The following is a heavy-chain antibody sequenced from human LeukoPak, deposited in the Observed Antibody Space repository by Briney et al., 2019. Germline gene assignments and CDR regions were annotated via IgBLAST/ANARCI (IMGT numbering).Heavy chain of an antibody. CDR2: ISGSGGST. CDR1: GFTFSSYA. J-gene: IGHJ4*02. V-gene: IGHV3-23*01. D-gene: IGHD5-12*01. CDR3: AKMPSRGIVATTLGHFDY. Sequence: PGGSLRLSCAASGFTFSSYAMSWVRQAPGKGLEWVSAISGSGGSTYYADSVKGRFTISRDNSKNTLYLQMNSLRAEDTAVYYCAKMPSRGIVATTLGHFDYWGQGTLVTVSS.